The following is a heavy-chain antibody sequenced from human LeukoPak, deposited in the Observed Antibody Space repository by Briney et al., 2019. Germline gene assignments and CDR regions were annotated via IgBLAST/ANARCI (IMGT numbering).Heavy chain of an antibody. CDR2: INPSGGST. J-gene: IGHJ3*02. V-gene: IGHV1-46*01. Sequence: ASVKVSCKASGYTFTSYYMHWVRQAPGQGLEWMGIINPSGGSTSYAQKFQGRVTMTRDMSTSTVYMELSSLRSEDTAVYYCARVIHNIAVAGEDDAFDIWGQGTMVTVSS. D-gene: IGHD6-19*01. CDR3: ARVIHNIAVAGEDDAFDI. CDR1: GYTFTSYY.